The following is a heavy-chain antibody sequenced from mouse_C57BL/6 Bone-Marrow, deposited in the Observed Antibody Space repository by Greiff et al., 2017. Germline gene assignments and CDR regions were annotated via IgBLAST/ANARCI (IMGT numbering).Heavy chain of an antibody. Sequence: QVQLQQSGAELARPGASVKLSCKASGYTFTSYGISWVKQRTGQGLEWIGEIYPRSGNTYYNEKFKGKATLTADKSSSTAYMELRSLTSEDSAVYFCARKSLRRGWFAYWGQGTLVTVSA. D-gene: IGHD2-12*01. J-gene: IGHJ3*01. CDR1: GYTFTSYG. V-gene: IGHV1-81*01. CDR2: IYPRSGNT. CDR3: ARKSLRRGWFAY.